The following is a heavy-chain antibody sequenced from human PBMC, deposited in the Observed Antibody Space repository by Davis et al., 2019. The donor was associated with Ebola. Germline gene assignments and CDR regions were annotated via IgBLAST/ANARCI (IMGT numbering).Heavy chain of an antibody. CDR1: AYTFTGYY. D-gene: IGHD2-21*02. Sequence: ASVKVSCNASAYTFTGYYMHWVLHAPGQGLEWMGWMNPNSGNTGYAQKFQGRVTMTRNTSISTAYMELSSLRYEDTAVYYCARFFGDTYYDGMDVWGQGTTVTVSS. CDR3: ARFFGDTYYDGMDV. CDR2: MNPNSGNT. J-gene: IGHJ6*02. V-gene: IGHV1-8*02.